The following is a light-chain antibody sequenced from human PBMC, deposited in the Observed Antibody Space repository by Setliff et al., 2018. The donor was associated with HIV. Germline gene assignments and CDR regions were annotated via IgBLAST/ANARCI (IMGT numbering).Light chain of an antibody. J-gene: IGLJ3*02. CDR2: DVT. Sequence: QSVLTQPASVSGSPGQSITISCTGSSSDIGDYEPVSWYQQHPGEVPKLMVYDVTKRPSGVSDRFSASKSGNTASLTISGLQADDEAHYYCCSYAGADTWMFGGGTKVTVL. CDR1: SSDIGDYEP. CDR3: CSYAGADTWM. V-gene: IGLV2-23*02.